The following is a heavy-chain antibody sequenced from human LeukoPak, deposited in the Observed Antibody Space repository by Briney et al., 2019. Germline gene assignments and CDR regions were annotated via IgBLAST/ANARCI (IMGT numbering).Heavy chain of an antibody. CDR3: WSXXXYGVY. Sequence: LSCXASGFNFXXSXXXWVXXXXGXXLXWVGRIRSKTNNYATTYAASVKGRFTISRDDSKNTAYLQMNSLNIEDTAVYYCWSXXXYGVYGGQXTXVTXX. CDR2: IRSKTNNYAT. J-gene: IGHJ4*02. V-gene: IGHV3-73*01. D-gene: IGHD4-17*01. CDR1: GFNFXXSX.